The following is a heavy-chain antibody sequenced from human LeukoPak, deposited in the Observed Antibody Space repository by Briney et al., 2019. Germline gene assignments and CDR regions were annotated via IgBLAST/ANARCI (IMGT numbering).Heavy chain of an antibody. CDR2: INSDGSST. CDR1: GFTFSSYW. J-gene: IGHJ5*02. V-gene: IGHV3-74*01. Sequence: PGGSLRLSCEASGFTFSSYWMHWVRQAPGKGLVWVSRINSDGSSTSYADSVKGRFTISRDNAKNTLYLQMNSLRAEDTAVYYCARPKGWNDNWFDPWGQGTLVTVSS. CDR3: ARPKGWNDNWFDP. D-gene: IGHD1-1*01.